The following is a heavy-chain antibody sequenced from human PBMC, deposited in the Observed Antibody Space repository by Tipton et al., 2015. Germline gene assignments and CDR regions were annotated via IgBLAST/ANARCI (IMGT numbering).Heavy chain of an antibody. V-gene: IGHV4-59*01. J-gene: IGHJ4*02. D-gene: IGHD3-22*01. Sequence: TLSLTCTVSGGSISSYYWSWIRQSPGKGLEWIGYISYSGTTNYNPSLKSRVSISVDTSKNQFSLRLNSVTAADTAVYYCARDAWAGDTRGFYYIYWGRGTLVSVSS. CDR2: ISYSGTT. CDR1: GGSISSYY. CDR3: ARDAWAGDTRGFYYIY.